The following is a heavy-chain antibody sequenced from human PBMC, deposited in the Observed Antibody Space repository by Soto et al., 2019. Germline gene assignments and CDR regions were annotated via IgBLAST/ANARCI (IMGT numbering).Heavy chain of an antibody. Sequence: WGSLRLSCAASGFPFSNYAMIWVRQAPGKGQEWVSGIVVYGSSIYYADSVKGRFTISRDNSKNTLYLQMNSLRVEDTAVYYCAREAVYGAGLWLVAFWGKGTLVTVSA. D-gene: IGHD4-17*01. CDR3: AREAVYGAGLWLVAF. CDR2: IVVYGSSI. J-gene: IGHJ4*01. CDR1: GFPFSNYA. V-gene: IGHV3-23*01.